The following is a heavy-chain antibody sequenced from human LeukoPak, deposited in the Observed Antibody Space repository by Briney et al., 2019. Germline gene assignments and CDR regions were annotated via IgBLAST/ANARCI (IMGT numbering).Heavy chain of an antibody. J-gene: IGHJ4*02. D-gene: IGHD2-2*03. Sequence: TGGSLRLSCAASGFTFSSYWMNWVRQAPGKGLEWVANIKQDGSEKNYVGSVKGRFTTSRDNAKNSLDLQMNSLRAEDTAVYYCAGGRTWITDSWGQGTLVTVSP. V-gene: IGHV3-7*04. CDR2: IKQDGSEK. CDR1: GFTFSSYW. CDR3: AGGRTWITDS.